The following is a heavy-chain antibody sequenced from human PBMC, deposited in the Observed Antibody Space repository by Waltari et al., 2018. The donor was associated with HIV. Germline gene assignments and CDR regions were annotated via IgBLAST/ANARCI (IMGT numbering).Heavy chain of an antibody. CDR2: IIPAFGTA. V-gene: IGHV1-69*01. CDR3: ARDHRGNKLLYGMDV. J-gene: IGHJ6*02. Sequence: QVQLVQSGAEVKKPGSSLRVSCKVSGCTFISYAINWVRQAPRHGLEWMGGIIPAFGTANYAERFQGRVTITADEYTSTAYMDLSSLRSEDTAVYFCARDHRGNKLLYGMDVWGQGTTVTV. CDR1: GCTFISYA.